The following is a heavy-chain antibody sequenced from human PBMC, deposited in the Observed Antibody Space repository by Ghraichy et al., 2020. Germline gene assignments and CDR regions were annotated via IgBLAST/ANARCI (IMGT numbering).Heavy chain of an antibody. V-gene: IGHV3-53*01. CDR2: IYRGVGT. J-gene: IGHJ4*02. D-gene: IGHD4-17*01. CDR1: GFAVGSYY. CDR3: ARGTTVTTTPFDY. Sequence: LTCAASGFAVGSYYMTWVRQAPGKGLEWVSLIYRGVGTNYADSVKGRFTISRDDSKNTLYLQMNSQRAEDTAVYYCARGTTVTTTPFDYWGQGTLVTVSS.